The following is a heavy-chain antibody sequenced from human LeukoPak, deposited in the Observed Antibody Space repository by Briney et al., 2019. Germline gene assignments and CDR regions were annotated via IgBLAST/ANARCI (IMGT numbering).Heavy chain of an antibody. D-gene: IGHD2-2*01. CDR3: ASSYCSSTSCYGNRFDP. CDR1: GGSFSGYY. J-gene: IGHJ5*02. V-gene: IGHV4-34*01. CDR2: INHSGST. Sequence: PSETLSLTCAVYGGSFSGYYWSWIRQPPGKGLEWIGEINHSGSTNYNPSLKSRVTISVDTSKNQFSLKLSSVTAADTAVYYCASSYCSSTSCYGNRFDPWGQGTLVTVSS.